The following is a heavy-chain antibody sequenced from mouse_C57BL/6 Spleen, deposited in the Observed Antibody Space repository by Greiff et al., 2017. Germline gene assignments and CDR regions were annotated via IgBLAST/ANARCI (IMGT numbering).Heavy chain of an antibody. V-gene: IGHV1-15*01. J-gene: IGHJ2*01. D-gene: IGHD1-1*01. CDR1: GYTFTDYE. CDR3: ARRCYNGNYVDY. CDR2: IDPETGGT. Sequence: QVQLQQSGAELVRPGASVTLSCKASGYTFTDYEMPWVKQTPVHGLEWIGAIDPETGGTAYNQKFKGKATLTADKSSSTAYMELRSLTSEDSAVYYCARRCYNGNYVDYWGKGTTLTVSS.